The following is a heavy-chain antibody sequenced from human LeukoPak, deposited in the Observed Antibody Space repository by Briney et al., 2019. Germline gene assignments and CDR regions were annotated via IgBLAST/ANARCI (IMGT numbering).Heavy chain of an antibody. CDR2: IYYSGST. CDR1: GGSISSSSYY. V-gene: IGHV4-39*07. J-gene: IGHJ2*01. CDR3: ARGPLHHPSSWPFWYFDL. Sequence: TASETLSLTCTDSGGSISSSSYYWGWIRQPPGKGLEWIGSIYYSGSTYYNPSLQSRVTISLDTSKSKFSLNLTSVTAADTAVYFCARGPLHHPSSWPFWYFDLWGRGTLVTVSS. D-gene: IGHD6-13*01.